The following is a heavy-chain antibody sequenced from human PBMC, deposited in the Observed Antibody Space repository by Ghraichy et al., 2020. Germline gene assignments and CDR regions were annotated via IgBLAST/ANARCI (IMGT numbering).Heavy chain of an antibody. CDR1: GYTFTSYG. CDR3: ARDFEVPLDLLEWLFYNYYGMDV. V-gene: IGHV1-18*01. D-gene: IGHD3-3*01. J-gene: IGHJ6*02. CDR2: ISAYNGNT. Sequence: ASVKVSCKASGYTFTSYGISWVRQAPGQGLEWMGWISAYNGNTNYAQKLQGRVTMTTDTSTSTAYMELRSLRSDDTAVYYCARDFEVPLDLLEWLFYNYYGMDVWGQGTTVTVSS.